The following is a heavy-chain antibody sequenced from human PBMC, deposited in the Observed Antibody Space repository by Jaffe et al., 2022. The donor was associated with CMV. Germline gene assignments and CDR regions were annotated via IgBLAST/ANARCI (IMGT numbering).Heavy chain of an antibody. CDR2: ISGSGGST. CDR3: AKNPGGFGIVVVYHFDY. D-gene: IGHD3-22*01. Sequence: EVQLLESGGGLVQPGGSLRLSCAASGFTFSSYAMSWVRQAPGKGLEWVSAISGSGGSTYYADSVKGRFTISRDNSKNTLYLQMNSLRAEDTAVYYCAKNPGGFGIVVVYHFDYWGQGTLVTVSS. V-gene: IGHV3-23*01. CDR1: GFTFSSYA. J-gene: IGHJ4*02.